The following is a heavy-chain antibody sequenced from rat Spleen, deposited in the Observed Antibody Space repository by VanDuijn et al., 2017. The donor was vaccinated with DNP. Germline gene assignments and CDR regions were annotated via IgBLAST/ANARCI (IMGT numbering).Heavy chain of an antibody. Sequence: EVQLVESGGGLVQPGNSLKLSCAASGFTFSDYYMAWVRQAPTKGLEWVATFSISGSRTYSPDSVKGRFTISRDNAKSTLYLQMDSLRSEDTATYYCTTGLNWFGYWGQGTLVTVSS. CDR1: GFTFSDYY. J-gene: IGHJ3*01. CDR2: FSISGSRT. CDR3: TTGLNWFGY. V-gene: IGHV5-20*01.